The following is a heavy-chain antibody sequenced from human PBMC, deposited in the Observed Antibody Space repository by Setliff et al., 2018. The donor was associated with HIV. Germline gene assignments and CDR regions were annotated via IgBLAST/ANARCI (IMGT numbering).Heavy chain of an antibody. CDR1: GFLFNSYS. Sequence: GGSLRLSCSASGFLFNSYSLNWVRQAPGRGPEWVASISNSSRYYWVKARYGDSVRGRFTSSGDYAKNTLYLQMNSLRVEDSAVYYCAREVLRGGDDAFGLWGRGTVVTVSS. J-gene: IGHJ3*01. CDR2: ISNSSRYY. D-gene: IGHD3-10*01. V-gene: IGHV3-21*01. CDR3: AREVLRGGDDAFGL.